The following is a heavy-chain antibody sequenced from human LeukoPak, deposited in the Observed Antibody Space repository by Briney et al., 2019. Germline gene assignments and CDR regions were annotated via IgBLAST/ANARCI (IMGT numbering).Heavy chain of an antibody. Sequence: PGGSLRLSCAASGFTFSSYNMDWVRQAPGKGLEWVSFIDSSSRYIYQADSVKGRFTISRDNAKSSVFLQMNSLRADDSAVYYFARVGAHCTGTSCPPPDYWGQGTLVTVSS. V-gene: IGHV3-21*01. CDR2: IDSSSRYI. CDR3: ARVGAHCTGTSCPPPDY. J-gene: IGHJ4*02. D-gene: IGHD2-2*01. CDR1: GFTFSSYN.